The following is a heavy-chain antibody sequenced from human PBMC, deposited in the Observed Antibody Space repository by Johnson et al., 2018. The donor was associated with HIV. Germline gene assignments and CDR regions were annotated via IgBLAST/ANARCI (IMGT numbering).Heavy chain of an antibody. Sequence: QVQLVESGGGVVQPGRSLRLSCAASGFTFSSYAMHWVRQAPGKGLEWVAVISYDGSNKYYADSVKGRFTISRDNSKNTLYLQMNSLRAEDTAVYYCAKGQRGYSSSWDSGGAFDIWGQGTMVTVSS. J-gene: IGHJ3*02. CDR1: GFTFSSYA. CDR3: AKGQRGYSSSWDSGGAFDI. CDR2: ISYDGSNK. V-gene: IGHV3-30-3*01. D-gene: IGHD6-13*01.